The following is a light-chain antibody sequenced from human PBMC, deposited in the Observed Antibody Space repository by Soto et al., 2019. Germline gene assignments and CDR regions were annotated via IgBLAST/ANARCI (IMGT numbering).Light chain of an antibody. CDR1: SSDIGPYVY. CDR3: TTFAPGRIYV. Sequence: QSALTQPASVSGSPGQSITISCSGASSDIGPYVYVSWYQHHPGRAPKLLIYEVSNRPSGVSYRFSGSKSGNTASLTISGLQAEDEGDYYCTTFAPGRIYVFGSGTQLTVL. V-gene: IGLV2-14*01. J-gene: IGLJ1*01. CDR2: EVS.